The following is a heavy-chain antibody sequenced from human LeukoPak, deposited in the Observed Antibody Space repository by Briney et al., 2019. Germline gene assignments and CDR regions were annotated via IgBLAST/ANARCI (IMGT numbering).Heavy chain of an antibody. J-gene: IGHJ4*02. CDR3: ARYYYGSSGYYSDY. Sequence: GGSLRLSCAASGFTVSSNYMSWVRQAPGKGLEWVSVIYSGGSTYYADSVKGRFTISRDNSKNTLYLQMNSLRAEDTAVYYCARYYYGSSGYYSDYWGQGTLVTVSS. CDR1: GFTVSSNY. D-gene: IGHD3-22*01. CDR2: IYSGGST. V-gene: IGHV3-53*01.